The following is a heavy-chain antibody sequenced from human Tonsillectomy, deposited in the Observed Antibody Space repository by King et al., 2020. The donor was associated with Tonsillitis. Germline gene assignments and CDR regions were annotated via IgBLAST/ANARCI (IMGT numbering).Heavy chain of an antibody. D-gene: IGHD3-3*02. CDR2: IYSGGST. J-gene: IGHJ4*02. V-gene: IGHV3-66*02. CDR1: GFSVSNNY. CDR3: ARDSFFSR. Sequence: VQLVESGGGLVQPGGSLRLSCAASGFSVSNNYMSWVRQAPGKGLEWVSVIYSGGSTYYADSVKGRFTISRDNSKNTLYLQMNTLRAEDTAVYYCARDSFFSRGGQGTLVTVSS.